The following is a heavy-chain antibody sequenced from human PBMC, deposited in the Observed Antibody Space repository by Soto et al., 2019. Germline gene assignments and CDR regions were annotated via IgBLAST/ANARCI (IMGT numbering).Heavy chain of an antibody. D-gene: IGHD3-3*01. V-gene: IGHV1-18*04. J-gene: IGHJ6*02. CDR2: ISAYNGNT. CDR1: GYTFTSYG. Sequence: QVQLVQSGAEVKKPGASVKVSCKASGYTFTSYGISWVRQAPGQGLEWMGWISAYNGNTNYAQKLQGRVPMTTDTSTSTAYMELRSLRSDDTAVYYCARDKSYDFWSGYSPDYYYYGMDVWGQGTTVTVSS. CDR3: ARDKSYDFWSGYSPDYYYYGMDV.